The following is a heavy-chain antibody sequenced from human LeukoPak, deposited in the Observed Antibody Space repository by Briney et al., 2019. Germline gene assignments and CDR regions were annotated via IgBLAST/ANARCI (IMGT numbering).Heavy chain of an antibody. Sequence: GGSLRLSCAASGFTFSSYWMTWVRQAPGKGLEWVGFIASETYGGTAEYAASVKGRFTISRDDSKSIAYLQMNSLKTEDTAVYYCTRDQTPYYWGQGTLVTVSS. CDR3: TRDQTPYY. CDR1: GFTFSSYW. CDR2: IASETYGGTA. V-gene: IGHV3-49*04. J-gene: IGHJ4*02.